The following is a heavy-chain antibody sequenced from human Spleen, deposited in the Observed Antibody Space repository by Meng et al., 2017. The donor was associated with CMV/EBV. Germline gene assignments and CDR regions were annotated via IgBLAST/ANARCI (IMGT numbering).Heavy chain of an antibody. J-gene: IGHJ6*02. CDR1: GGSFSGYY. Sequence: SETLSLTCAVYGGSFSGYYWNWIRQPPGKGLEWIGEINHSGSTNYNPSLKSRVTISVDTSKNQFSLMLSSVTAADTAVYYCARGRRFCTKGVCYKLLIDWGQGTTVTVSS. CDR2: INHSGST. CDR3: ARGRRFCTKGVCYKLLID. D-gene: IGHD2-8*01. V-gene: IGHV4-34*01.